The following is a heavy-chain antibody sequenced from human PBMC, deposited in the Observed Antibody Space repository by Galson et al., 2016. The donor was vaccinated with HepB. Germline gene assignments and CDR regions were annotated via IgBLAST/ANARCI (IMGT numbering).Heavy chain of an antibody. J-gene: IGHJ4*02. V-gene: IGHV6-1*01. CDR1: GDSVSSNIAG. D-gene: IGHD3-3*01. CDR3: ARSYLLGRGFGW. CDR2: TFYRSNWQT. Sequence: CAISGDSVSSNIAGWYWIRQSPSRGLEWLGRTFYRSNWQTDYAESVRSRITINADTSKNQLSLHLSSVTPEDTAVYYCARSYLLGRGFGWWGQGTLVTVSS.